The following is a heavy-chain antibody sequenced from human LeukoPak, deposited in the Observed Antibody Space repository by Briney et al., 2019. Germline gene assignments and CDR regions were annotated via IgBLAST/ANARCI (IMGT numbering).Heavy chain of an antibody. D-gene: IGHD2-15*01. V-gene: IGHV4-39*07. CDR1: GGSISSSSYY. J-gene: IGHJ5*02. CDR2: IYYSGST. Sequence: SETLSLPCTVSGGSISSSSYYWGWIRQPPGKGLEWIGSIYYSGSTYYNPSLKSRVTISVDTSKNQFSLKLSSVTAADTAVYYCARGYCSGGSCPRFDPWGQGTLVTVSS. CDR3: ARGYCSGGSCPRFDP.